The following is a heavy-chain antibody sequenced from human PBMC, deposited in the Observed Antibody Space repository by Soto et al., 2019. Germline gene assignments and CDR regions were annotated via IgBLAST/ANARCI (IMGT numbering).Heavy chain of an antibody. CDR1: GFTFSSYS. CDR2: ISSSSSYI. Sequence: EVQLVESGGGLVKPGGSLRLSCAASGFTFSSYSMNWVRQAPGKALEWVSSISSSSSYIYYADSVKGRFTISIDNAKNALYLQMNCLRAEDTAVSYCARDIYGDYVYYYGMDVWGQGTTVTVSS. V-gene: IGHV3-21*01. CDR3: ARDIYGDYVYYYGMDV. J-gene: IGHJ6*02. D-gene: IGHD4-17*01.